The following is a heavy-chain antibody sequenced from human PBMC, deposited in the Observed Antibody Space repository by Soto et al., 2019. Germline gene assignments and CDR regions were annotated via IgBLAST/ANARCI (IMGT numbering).Heavy chain of an antibody. CDR2: ISYDGSNK. J-gene: IGHJ1*01. CDR3: AVGPLPLYGQYFQH. CDR1: GFTFSSYG. V-gene: IGHV3-30*03. Sequence: QVQLVESGGGVVQPGRSLRLSCAASGFTFSSYGMHWVRQAPGKGLEWVAVISYDGSNKYYADSVKGRFTISRDNSKNTLYLQMNSLRAEDTAVYYCAVGPLPLYGQYFQHRGQGTLVTVSS. D-gene: IGHD1-26*01.